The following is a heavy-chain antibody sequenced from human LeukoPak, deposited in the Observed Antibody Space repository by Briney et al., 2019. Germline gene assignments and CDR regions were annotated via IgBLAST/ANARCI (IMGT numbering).Heavy chain of an antibody. CDR2: ISSSGSTI. Sequence: GGSLRLSCAASGFTFSDYYMSWIRQAPGKGLEWVSYISSSGSTIYYAGSVKGRFTISRDNAKNSLYLQMNSLRAEDTAVYYCARDRLTYAGSGSWFGPWGQGTLVTVSS. D-gene: IGHD4-23*01. V-gene: IGHV3-11*01. CDR1: GFTFSDYY. J-gene: IGHJ5*02. CDR3: ARDRLTYAGSGSWFGP.